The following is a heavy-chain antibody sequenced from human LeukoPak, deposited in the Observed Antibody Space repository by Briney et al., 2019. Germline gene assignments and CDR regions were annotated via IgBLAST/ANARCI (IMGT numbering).Heavy chain of an antibody. CDR3: AKGYGDFPFDY. CDR2: ISYDGSYK. Sequence: GRSLRLSCAASGFTFSSYGMHWVRQAPGKGLEWVAVISYDGSYKYYADSVKGRFTISRDNSKNTLYLQMNSLRAEDTAVYYCAKGYGDFPFDYWGQGTVVIVSS. D-gene: IGHD4-17*01. CDR1: GFTFSSYG. V-gene: IGHV3-30*18. J-gene: IGHJ4*02.